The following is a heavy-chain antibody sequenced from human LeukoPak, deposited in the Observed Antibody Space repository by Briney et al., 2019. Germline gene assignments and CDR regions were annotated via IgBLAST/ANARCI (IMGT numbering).Heavy chain of an antibody. D-gene: IGHD2/OR15-2a*01. V-gene: IGHV6-1*01. CDR1: GDSVSGNSAVA. CDR2: TYYRSKWNN. CDR3: ARGRNSGFDY. Sequence: SQTLSLTCAISGDSVSGNSAVAWNWLRQSPSRGLEWLGRTYYRSKWNNDYAVSVKSRITITPHTSKNQFSLHLNSVTPEDTAVYYCARGRNSGFDYWGQGTLVTVSS. J-gene: IGHJ4*02.